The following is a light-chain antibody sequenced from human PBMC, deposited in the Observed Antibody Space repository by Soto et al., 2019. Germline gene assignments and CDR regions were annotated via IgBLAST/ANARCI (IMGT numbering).Light chain of an antibody. Sequence: EIVLTQSPGSLSLSPGERATLSCRASQSVDSSFFAWYQQKPGQAPRLLIYGASKRATGIPDRFSGSGSGTDFTLTISRLEPEDFAVYYCQQYVSSVTFGQGTKVEIE. J-gene: IGKJ1*01. V-gene: IGKV3-20*01. CDR3: QQYVSSVT. CDR1: QSVDSSF. CDR2: GAS.